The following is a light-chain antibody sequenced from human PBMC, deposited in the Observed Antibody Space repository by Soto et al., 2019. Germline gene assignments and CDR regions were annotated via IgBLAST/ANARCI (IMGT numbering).Light chain of an antibody. V-gene: IGLV3-21*04. CDR1: NIGSKS. Sequence: SYELTQPPSVSVAPGKTARITCGGNNIGSKSVHWYQQKPGQAPVLVIYYDSDRHSGIPERFSGSNSGNTATLTISRVEAGDEADYYCQVWDSSSDPYVFGTGTKVTVL. CDR3: QVWDSSSDPYV. J-gene: IGLJ1*01. CDR2: YDS.